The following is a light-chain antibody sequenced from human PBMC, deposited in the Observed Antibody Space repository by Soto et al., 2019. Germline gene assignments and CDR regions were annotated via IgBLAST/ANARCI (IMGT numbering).Light chain of an antibody. CDR2: GAS. CDR3: QQYDNWLRT. J-gene: IGKJ1*01. Sequence: EIVMTQSPATLSVSPGERATLSCRASQDISTNLAWYQQKPGQAPRLLIYGASTRATGIPARFSGSGSGTAFTLTISSLQSEDFAVYYCQQYDNWLRTFGQGTKVDIK. V-gene: IGKV3-15*01. CDR1: QDISTN.